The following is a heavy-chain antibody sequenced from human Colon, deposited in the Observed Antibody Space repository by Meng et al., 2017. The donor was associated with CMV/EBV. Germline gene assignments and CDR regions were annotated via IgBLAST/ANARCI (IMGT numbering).Heavy chain of an antibody. CDR1: GDSVSSNTAA. CDR2: TYYRSKWYN. CDR3: ARDLSGTYFH. D-gene: IGHD1-26*01. Sequence: SCGISGDSVSSNTAAWNWNRQSPARGLEWLGRTYYRSKWYNEYAEFVKSRISINPDTSKNQFPLHLNSVTPEYTAGYYWARDLSGTYFHWGQGTLVTVSS. J-gene: IGHJ1*01. V-gene: IGHV6-1*01.